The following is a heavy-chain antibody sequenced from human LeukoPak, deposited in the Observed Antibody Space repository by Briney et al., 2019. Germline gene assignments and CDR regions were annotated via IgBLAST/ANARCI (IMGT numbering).Heavy chain of an antibody. CDR3: ARDNIVVVTTLPYYYCGMDV. CDR2: IIPILGIA. CDR1: GGTFSSYA. Sequence: SVKVSCKASGGTFSSYAISWVRQAPGQGLEWMGRIIPILGIANYAQKFQGRVTITADKSTSTAYMELSSLRSEDTAVYYCARDNIVVVTTLPYYYCGMDVWGQGTTVTVSS. D-gene: IGHD2-21*02. J-gene: IGHJ6*02. V-gene: IGHV1-69*04.